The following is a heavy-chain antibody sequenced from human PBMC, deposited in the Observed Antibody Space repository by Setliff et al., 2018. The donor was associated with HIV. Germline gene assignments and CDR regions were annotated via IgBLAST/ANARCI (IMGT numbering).Heavy chain of an antibody. CDR2: IYISGST. Sequence: SETLSLTCTVSGGSISTGSYYWSWIRQPAGKGLEWIGRIYISGSTNYNSSLKSRLTISADTSKNQFSLKLNPVTAADTAVYYCARVGYVKGPRQFRVVNHYYYGMDVWGQGTAVTVSS. J-gene: IGHJ6*02. CDR3: ARVGYVKGPRQFRVVNHYYYGMDV. CDR1: GGSISTGSYY. V-gene: IGHV4-61*02. D-gene: IGHD3-3*01.